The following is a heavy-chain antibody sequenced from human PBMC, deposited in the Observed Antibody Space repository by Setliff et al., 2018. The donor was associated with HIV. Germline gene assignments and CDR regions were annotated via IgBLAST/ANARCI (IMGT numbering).Heavy chain of an antibody. Sequence: PSETLSLTCTVSGGSTTSSTYYWGWIRQPPGRGLEWIGSVSYTGRTYYNPSLKSRVTISIDTSRNQFSLNLSSVTAADTAVYYCVRHNPTVVTDGYDIWGQGIKVTVSS. D-gene: IGHD2-21*02. CDR2: VSYTGRT. V-gene: IGHV4-39*01. J-gene: IGHJ3*02. CDR3: VRHNPTVVTDGYDI. CDR1: GGSTTSSTYY.